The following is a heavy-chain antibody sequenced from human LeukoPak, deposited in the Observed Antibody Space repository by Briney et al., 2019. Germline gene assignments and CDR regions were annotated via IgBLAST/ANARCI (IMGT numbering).Heavy chain of an antibody. J-gene: IGHJ5*02. CDR1: GFTFSSYA. V-gene: IGHV3-23*01. D-gene: IGHD3-22*01. CDR3: AKDWLDYYDSSGSSSNWFDP. CDR2: ISGSGGST. Sequence: GGSLRLSCAASGFTFSSYAMSWVRQAPGKGLEWVSAISGSGGSTYYADSVKGRFTTSRDNSKNTLYLQMNSLRAEDTAVYYCAKDWLDYYDSSGSSSNWFDPWGQGTLVTVSS.